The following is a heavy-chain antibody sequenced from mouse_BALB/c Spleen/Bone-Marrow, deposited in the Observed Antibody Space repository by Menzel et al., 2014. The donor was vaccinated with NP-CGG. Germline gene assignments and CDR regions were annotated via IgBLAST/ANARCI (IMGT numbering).Heavy chain of an antibody. Sequence: QVHVKQSGAELVKPGASVKLSRKASGYTFTSYYMYWVKQRPGQGLEWIGGINPSNGGTNFNEKFKSKATLTVDKSSSAAYMQLGSLTSEDSAVYYCTRYTYGDYPYYYAMDYWGQGTSVTVSS. CDR2: INPSNGGT. D-gene: IGHD2-13*01. V-gene: IGHV1S81*02. CDR1: GYTFTSYY. CDR3: TRYTYGDYPYYYAMDY. J-gene: IGHJ4*01.